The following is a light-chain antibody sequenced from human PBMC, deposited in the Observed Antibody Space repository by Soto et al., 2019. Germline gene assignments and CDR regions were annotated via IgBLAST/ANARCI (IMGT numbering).Light chain of an antibody. V-gene: IGKV1-5*01. J-gene: IGKJ1*01. CDR1: QSISSW. CDR3: KQYNSYWK. Sequence: DIQMTQAPSTLSASVGDRVTITCRASQSISSWLAWYQQKPGKAPKLLIYDASSLESGVPSRFSGSGSGTEFTLTISSLQPDDFATYYCKQYNSYWKCGQGNTGAIK. CDR2: DAS.